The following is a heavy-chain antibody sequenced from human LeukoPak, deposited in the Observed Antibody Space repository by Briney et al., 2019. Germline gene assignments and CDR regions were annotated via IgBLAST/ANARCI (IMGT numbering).Heavy chain of an antibody. CDR1: GGSFSGYY. CDR2: INHSGST. J-gene: IGHJ4*02. V-gene: IGHV4-34*01. D-gene: IGHD3-16*02. CDR3: ATAYDYVWGSYRSIGLDY. Sequence: SETLSLTCAVYGGSFSGYYWSWIRQPPGKGLEWIGEINHSGSTNYNPSLKSRVTISVDTSKNQFSLKLSSVTAADTAVYYCATAYDYVWGSYRSIGLDYWGQGTLVTVSS.